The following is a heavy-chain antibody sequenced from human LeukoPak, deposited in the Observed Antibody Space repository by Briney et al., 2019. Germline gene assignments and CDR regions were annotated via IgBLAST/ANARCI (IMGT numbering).Heavy chain of an antibody. CDR3: AKDLAVAGIRGWAFDI. V-gene: IGHV3-23*01. D-gene: IGHD6-19*01. CDR1: GFTFSSYA. Sequence: PGGSLRLSCAASGFTFSSYAMSWVRQAPGKGLEWVSAISGGGGSTYYADSVKGRFTISRDNSKNTLYLQMNSLRAEDTAVYYCAKDLAVAGIRGWAFDIWGQGTMVTVSS. J-gene: IGHJ3*02. CDR2: ISGGGGST.